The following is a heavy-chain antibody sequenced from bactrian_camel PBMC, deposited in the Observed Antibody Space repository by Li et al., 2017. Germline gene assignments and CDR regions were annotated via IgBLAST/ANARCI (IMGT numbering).Heavy chain of an antibody. J-gene: IGHJ4*01. Sequence: VQLVESGGGTVQPGGSLKLSCVASGFAFSDYWMYWVRQAPGKEFEWVSGISARATETRYAGSVKGRFTISLDNTKKTMYLQMNSLKTEDTAKYYCATHLGIMGQGTQVTVS. CDR2: ISARATET. CDR1: GFAFSDYW. V-gene: IGHV3S1*01.